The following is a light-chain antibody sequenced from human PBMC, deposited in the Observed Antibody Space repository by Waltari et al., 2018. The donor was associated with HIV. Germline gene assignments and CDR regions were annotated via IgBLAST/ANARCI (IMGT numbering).Light chain of an antibody. V-gene: IGKV3-15*01. CDR1: QRISSN. J-gene: IGKJ4*01. CDR3: QQYNNFPLT. CDR2: RAS. Sequence: EIVMTPYPAPLSVSPGERVTLSCRARQRISSNLVGYQQKPGQAPRPLIYRASSRVTGSPARFSGSGSGTEFTLTISSLQSEDFALYYCQQYNNFPLTFGGGTKVEIK.